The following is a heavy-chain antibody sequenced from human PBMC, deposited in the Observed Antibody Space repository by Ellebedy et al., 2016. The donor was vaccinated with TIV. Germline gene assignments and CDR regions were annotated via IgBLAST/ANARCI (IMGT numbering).Heavy chain of an antibody. J-gene: IGHJ4*02. V-gene: IGHV4-39*01. D-gene: IGHD3-10*01. CDR1: GGSIIRSSYY. Sequence: MPSETLSLTCSVSGGSIIRSSYYWGWIRQSPGKGLEWIASIYYSGSAYYQPSLKSRLTISVDTSKNQFSLNLTSVTAADTAVYYCASEPPYFYGSSIYLKDFWGQGTLVTVSS. CDR3: ASEPPYFYGSSIYLKDF. CDR2: IYYSGSA.